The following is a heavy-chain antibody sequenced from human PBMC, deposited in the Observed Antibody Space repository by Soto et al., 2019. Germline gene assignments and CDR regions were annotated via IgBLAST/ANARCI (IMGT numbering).Heavy chain of an antibody. D-gene: IGHD5-18*01. V-gene: IGHV3-23*01. CDR2: IRGGGDVT. CDR1: GFTFSAYA. CDR3: TRFYWLPNFDF. J-gene: IGHJ4*02. Sequence: PGGSLRLSCAASGFTFSAYAMAWVRQAPGKGLEWVSAIRGGGDVTYYVDSVKGRFTISRDNSKNTLYLQMNSLGAEDTGIYYCTRFYWLPNFDFWGLGTLVTVSS.